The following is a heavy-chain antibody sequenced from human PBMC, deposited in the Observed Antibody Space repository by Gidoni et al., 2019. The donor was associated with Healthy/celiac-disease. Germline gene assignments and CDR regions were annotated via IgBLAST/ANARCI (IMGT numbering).Heavy chain of an antibody. J-gene: IGHJ4*02. CDR3: ARARLAAARSPFDY. CDR2: IDHSGST. Sequence: QVQLQQWGAGLLKPSETLSLTCAVYGGSVSGYSWNWIRQPPGKGLECIGEIDHSGSTNYNPVLKSRVTILVDKSKNQFSLKVSSVTAADTAVYYCARARLAAARSPFDYWGQGTLVTVSS. D-gene: IGHD6-13*01. V-gene: IGHV4-34*01. CDR1: GGSVSGYS.